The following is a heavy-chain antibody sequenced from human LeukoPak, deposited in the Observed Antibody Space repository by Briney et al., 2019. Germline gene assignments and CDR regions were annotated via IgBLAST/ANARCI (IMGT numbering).Heavy chain of an antibody. D-gene: IGHD1-26*01. J-gene: IGHJ3*02. CDR2: ISSSGSTI. CDR3: AHVGATTSDAFDI. Sequence: GGSLRLSCAASGFTFSDYYMSWIRQAPGKGLEWVSYISSSGSTIYYADSVKGRFTISRDNAKNSLYLQMNSLRAEDTAVYYCAHVGATTSDAFDIWGQGTMVTVSS. CDR1: GFTFSDYY. V-gene: IGHV3-11*04.